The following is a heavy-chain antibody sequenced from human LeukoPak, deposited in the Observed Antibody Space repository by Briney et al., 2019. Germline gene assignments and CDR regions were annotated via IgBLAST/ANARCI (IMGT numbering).Heavy chain of an antibody. CDR2: ISYDGSNK. V-gene: IGHV3-30*18. Sequence: PGGSLRLSCAASGFTFSSYGMHWVRQAPGKGLEWVAVISYDGSNKYYADSVKGRFTISRDNSKNTLYLQMNSLRAEDTAVYYCAKASGWYYYDSSGYPDSYFDYWGQGTLVTVSS. J-gene: IGHJ4*02. CDR1: GFTFSSYG. CDR3: AKASGWYYYDSSGYPDSYFDY. D-gene: IGHD3-22*01.